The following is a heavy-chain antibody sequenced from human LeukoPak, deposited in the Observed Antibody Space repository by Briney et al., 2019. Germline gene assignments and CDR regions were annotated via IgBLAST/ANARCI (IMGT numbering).Heavy chain of an antibody. J-gene: IGHJ4*02. CDR1: GFTFSSYA. D-gene: IGHD2-15*01. Sequence: GGSLRLSCAASGFTFSSYAMSWVRQAPGKGLEWVSGISTSGGSTYYADSVKGRFTISRDNSKNTLYLQMNSLRAEDTAVYYCAKNVVVKRYIDYWGQGTLVTVSS. CDR2: ISTSGGST. CDR3: AKNVVVKRYIDY. V-gene: IGHV3-23*01.